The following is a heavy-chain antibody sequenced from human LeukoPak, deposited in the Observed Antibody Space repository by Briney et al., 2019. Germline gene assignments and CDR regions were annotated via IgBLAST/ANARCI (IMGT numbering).Heavy chain of an antibody. CDR2: IYSGGST. Sequence: GGSLRLSCAASGFTFSSYGMSWVRQAPGKGLEWVSVIYSGGSTYYADSVKGRFTISRDNSKNTLYLQMNSLRAEDTAVYYCAILYDSSGYYAFDIWGQGTMVTVSS. CDR3: AILYDSSGYYAFDI. V-gene: IGHV3-53*01. CDR1: GFTFSSYG. D-gene: IGHD3-22*01. J-gene: IGHJ3*02.